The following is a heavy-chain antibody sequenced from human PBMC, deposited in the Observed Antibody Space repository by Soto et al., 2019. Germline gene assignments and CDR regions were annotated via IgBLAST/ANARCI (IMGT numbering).Heavy chain of an antibody. J-gene: IGHJ4*02. D-gene: IGHD6-19*01. CDR1: GFSLSTSGVG. CDR3: AHRRQWLVYFDY. CDR2: IYWDDDK. Sequence: QITLKESGLTLVKPTQTLTLTCTFSGFSLSTSGVGVGWIRQPPGKALEWLALIYWDDDKRYSPSLKSRLTITKDTSKNQVVLTMTNMDPVDTATYYCAHRRQWLVYFDYWGQGTLVTVSS. V-gene: IGHV2-5*02.